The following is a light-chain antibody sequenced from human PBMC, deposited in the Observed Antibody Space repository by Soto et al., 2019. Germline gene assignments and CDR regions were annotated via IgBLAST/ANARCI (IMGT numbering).Light chain of an antibody. CDR2: EVN. J-gene: IGLJ2*01. CDR3: SSYAGSSSVV. Sequence: QSALTQPPSASGSPGQSVTISCTGATSDIGGYNYVSWYQQHPGKAPKVIIYEVNKRPSGVPDRFSGYKSANTASLTCSGLQAEDEADYYCSSYAGSSSVVFGGGTKVTVL. CDR1: TSDIGGYNY. V-gene: IGLV2-8*01.